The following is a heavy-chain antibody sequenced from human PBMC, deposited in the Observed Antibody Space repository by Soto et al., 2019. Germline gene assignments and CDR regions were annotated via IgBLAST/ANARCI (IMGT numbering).Heavy chain of an antibody. CDR2: ISYDGSNK. J-gene: IGHJ6*02. D-gene: IGHD4-17*01. CDR1: GFTFSSDA. Sequence: QVQLVESGGGVVQPGRSLRLYCAASGFTFSSDAMHWFRQAPGKGLEWVAVISYDGSNKYYADSVKGRFTISRDNSKNTLYLQMNSLRAEDTAVYYCARDRTVTYYYYGMDVWGQGTTVTVSS. V-gene: IGHV3-30-3*01. CDR3: ARDRTVTYYYYGMDV.